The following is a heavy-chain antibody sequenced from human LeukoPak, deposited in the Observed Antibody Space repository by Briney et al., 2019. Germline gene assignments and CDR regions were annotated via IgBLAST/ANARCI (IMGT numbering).Heavy chain of an antibody. CDR3: ARAVYSSSSGTGY. Sequence: ASVKVSCKASGYTFTGYYMHWVRQAPGQGLECMGCINPNSGGTNYAQKFQGRVTMTRDTSISTAYMELSRLRSDDTAVYYCARAVYSSSSGTGYWGQGTLVTVSS. CDR1: GYTFTGYY. J-gene: IGHJ4*02. CDR2: INPNSGGT. D-gene: IGHD6-6*01. V-gene: IGHV1-2*02.